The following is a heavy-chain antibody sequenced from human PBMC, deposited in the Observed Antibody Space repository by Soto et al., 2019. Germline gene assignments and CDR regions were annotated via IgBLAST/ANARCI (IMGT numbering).Heavy chain of an antibody. Sequence: QVQLVESGGGLVKPGGSLRLSCASSGFTFSDHYMSWIRRSPGKGLEFLSYIRPRTTYKNYADSVKGRFTISRDNAKNSLYLQLNSLRAEDTAIYYCSRGGGGGLFDLWGQGTFVTVSS. CDR2: IRPRTTYK. J-gene: IGHJ4*02. V-gene: IGHV3-11*06. D-gene: IGHD2-21*01. CDR1: GFTFSDHY. CDR3: SRGGGGGLFDL.